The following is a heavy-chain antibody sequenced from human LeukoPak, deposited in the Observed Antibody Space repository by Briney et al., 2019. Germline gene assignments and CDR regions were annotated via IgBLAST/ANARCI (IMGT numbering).Heavy chain of an antibody. Sequence: HTGGSLRLSCAAPGFTFSFYAMTWVRRSLGKGLEWVSAISGGGGTTYYAELVKGRFTISRDNSKNTLYLQMNSLRAEDTAVYYCAKFYDILTGYFDYWGQGTLVTVSS. CDR2: ISGGGGTT. CDR3: AKFYDILTGYFDY. CDR1: GFTFSFYA. J-gene: IGHJ4*02. V-gene: IGHV3-23*01. D-gene: IGHD3-9*01.